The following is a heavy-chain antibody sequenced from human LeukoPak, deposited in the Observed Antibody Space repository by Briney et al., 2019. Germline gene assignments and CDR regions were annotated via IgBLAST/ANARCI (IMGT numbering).Heavy chain of an antibody. CDR1: GYTFTGYY. V-gene: IGHV1-2*02. Sequence: GASVKVSCKASGYTFTGYYMHWVRQAPGQGLEWMGWINPDSGGTNYAQKFQGRVTMTRDTSISTAYMELSRLRSDDTAVYYCAGSDYDFWSGYLGIWGQGTMVTVSS. CDR3: AGSDYDFWSGYLGI. J-gene: IGHJ3*02. D-gene: IGHD3-3*01. CDR2: INPDSGGT.